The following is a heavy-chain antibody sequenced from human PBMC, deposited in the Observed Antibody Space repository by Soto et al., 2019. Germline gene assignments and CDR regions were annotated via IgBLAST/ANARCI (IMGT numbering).Heavy chain of an antibody. CDR1: GFTFSDYS. CDR2: ISTGSSYI. D-gene: IGHD3-3*01. Sequence: EVQLVESGGGLVNPGGSLRLSCEASGFTFSDYSMNWVRQAPGKGLEWVSSISTGSSYIYYAASVKGRFTTSRDDAENSLHLQMLSLRAEDTAIYYGVRDQPGDRDFWSGYLNPGYFQYWGQGTLVTVSS. J-gene: IGHJ1*01. V-gene: IGHV3-21*02. CDR3: VRDQPGDRDFWSGYLNPGYFQY.